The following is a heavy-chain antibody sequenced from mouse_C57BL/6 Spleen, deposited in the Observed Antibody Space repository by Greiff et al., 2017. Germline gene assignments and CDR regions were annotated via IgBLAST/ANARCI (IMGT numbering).Heavy chain of an antibody. CDR3: ARGVLLRSYYFDY. CDR2: ISSGSSTI. CDR1: GFTFSDYG. J-gene: IGHJ2*01. V-gene: IGHV5-17*01. Sequence: EVQLQESGGGLVKPGGSLKLSCAASGFTFSDYGMHWVRQAPEKGLEWVAYISSGSSTIYYADTVKGRFTISRDNAKNTLFLQMTSLRSEDTAMYYCARGVLLRSYYFDYWGQGTTLTVSS. D-gene: IGHD1-1*01.